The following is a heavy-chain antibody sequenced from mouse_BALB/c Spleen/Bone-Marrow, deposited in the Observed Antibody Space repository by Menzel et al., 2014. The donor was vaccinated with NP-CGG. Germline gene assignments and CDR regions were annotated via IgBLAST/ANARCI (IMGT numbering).Heavy chain of an antibody. CDR2: IYPGDGDT. CDR3: ARGGISVDY. CDR1: GYAFSVYW. Sequence: QVQLKESRAEVVRPGSSVKISCKASGYAFSVYWMNWVKRRPGQGLEWIGQIYPGDGDTNYNGKFKGRATLTADKSSNTAYMQLSSLTSEDSAVYFCARGGISVDYWGQGTTLTVSS. J-gene: IGHJ2*01. V-gene: IGHV1-80*01.